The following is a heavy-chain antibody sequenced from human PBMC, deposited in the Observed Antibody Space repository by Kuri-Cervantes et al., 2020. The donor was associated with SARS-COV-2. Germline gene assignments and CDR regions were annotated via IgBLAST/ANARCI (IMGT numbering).Heavy chain of an antibody. CDR2: IYYSGST. CDR1: GGSISSHY. V-gene: IGHV4-59*11. Sequence: SETLSLTCTVSGGSISSHYWSWIRQPPGKGLEWIGYIYYSGSTNYNPSLKSRVTISVDTSKNQFSLKLSSVTAADTAVYYCATGSPLSGFHNWFDPWGQGTLVTVSS. J-gene: IGHJ5*02. CDR3: ATGSPLSGFHNWFDP. D-gene: IGHD3-10*01.